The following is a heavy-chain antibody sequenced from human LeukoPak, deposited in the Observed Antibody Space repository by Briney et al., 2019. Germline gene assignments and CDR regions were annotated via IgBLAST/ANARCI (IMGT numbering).Heavy chain of an antibody. CDR2: IWYDGSNK. J-gene: IGHJ4*02. Sequence: PGGSLRLSCAASGFTFSSYGMHWVRQAPGKGLEWVAVIWYDGSNKYYADSVKGRFTISRDNSKNTLYLQMNSLRAEDTAVYYCAKDGGNSSSWYYFDYWGQGTLVTVSS. D-gene: IGHD6-13*01. V-gene: IGHV3-33*06. CDR1: GFTFSSYG. CDR3: AKDGGNSSSWYYFDY.